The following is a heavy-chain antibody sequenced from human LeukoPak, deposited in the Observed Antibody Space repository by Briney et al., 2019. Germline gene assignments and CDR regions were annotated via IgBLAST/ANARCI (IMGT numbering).Heavy chain of an antibody. CDR3: ARRIAAAGRDAFDI. J-gene: IGHJ3*02. Sequence: SETLSLTCTVSGGSISSYYWSWIRQPPGKGLEWIGYIYYSGSTNYNPSLKSRVTISVDTSKNQFSLKLSSVTAADTAVYYCARRIAAAGRDAFDIWGXGTMVTVSS. D-gene: IGHD6-13*01. CDR1: GGSISSYY. V-gene: IGHV4-59*08. CDR2: IYYSGST.